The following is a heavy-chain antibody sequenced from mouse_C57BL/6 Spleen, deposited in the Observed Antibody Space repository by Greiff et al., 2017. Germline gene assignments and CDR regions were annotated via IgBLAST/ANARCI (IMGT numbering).Heavy chain of an antibody. J-gene: IGHJ4*01. Sequence: VQRVESGPGLVQPSQSLSITCTVSGFSLTSYGVHWVRQSPGKGLEWLGVIWSGGSTDYNAAFISRLSISKDNSKSQVFFKMNSLQADDTAIYYCARNPFITTVVATDYYAMDYWGQGTSVTVSS. D-gene: IGHD1-1*01. V-gene: IGHV2-2*01. CDR3: ARNPFITTVVATDYYAMDY. CDR2: IWSGGST. CDR1: GFSLTSYG.